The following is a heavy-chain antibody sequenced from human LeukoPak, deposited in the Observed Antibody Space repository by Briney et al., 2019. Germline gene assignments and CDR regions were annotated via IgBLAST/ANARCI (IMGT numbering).Heavy chain of an antibody. Sequence: PGGSLRLSCAASGFTFSSYAMSWVRQAPGKGLEWVSAISGSGGSTYYADSVKGRFTISRDNSKNTLYLQMNSLRAEDTAVYYCARDAARGYCSSTSCYSYYYGMDVWGQGTTVTVSS. V-gene: IGHV3-23*01. CDR3: ARDAARGYCSSTSCYSYYYGMDV. D-gene: IGHD2-2*01. CDR1: GFTFSSYA. J-gene: IGHJ6*02. CDR2: ISGSGGST.